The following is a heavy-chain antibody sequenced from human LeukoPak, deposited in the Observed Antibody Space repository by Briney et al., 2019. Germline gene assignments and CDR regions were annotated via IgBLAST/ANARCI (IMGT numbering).Heavy chain of an antibody. Sequence: PGGSLRLSCAASGFTFSTYIMNWVRQTPGKGLEWVSSIGTSTSYIYYADSVKGRFTISGDNSKNTLYLHINSLRAEDTAVYYCARVGTYLTGPPDYWGQGTLVTVSS. CDR2: IGTSTSYI. D-gene: IGHD3-10*01. CDR3: ARVGTYLTGPPDY. J-gene: IGHJ4*02. CDR1: GFTFSTYI. V-gene: IGHV3-21*01.